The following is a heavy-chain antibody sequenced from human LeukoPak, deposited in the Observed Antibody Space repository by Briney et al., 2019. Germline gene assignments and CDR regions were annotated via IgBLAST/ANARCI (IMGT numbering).Heavy chain of an antibody. Sequence: GGSLRLSCAASGFTVGSNYMSWVRQAPGKGLEWVSVIYSGGSTYYADSVKGRFTISRDNSKNTLYLQMNSLRAEDTAVYYCARDWGSSWYDYWGQGTLVTVSS. CDR1: GFTVGSNY. D-gene: IGHD6-13*01. J-gene: IGHJ4*02. CDR3: ARDWGSSWYDY. CDR2: IYSGGST. V-gene: IGHV3-66*01.